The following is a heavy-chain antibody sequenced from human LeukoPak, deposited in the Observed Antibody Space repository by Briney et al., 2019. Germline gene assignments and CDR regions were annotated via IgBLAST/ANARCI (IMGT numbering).Heavy chain of an antibody. V-gene: IGHV3-30*02. CDR1: GFTFSNYG. CDR3: RDPFDY. J-gene: IGHJ4*02. CDR2: IQYDGSDK. Sequence: GGSLRLSCAASGFTFSNYGMHWVRQAPGKGLEWVAFIQYDGSDKYYADSVRGRFTISRDNSKNTLYLQMNSLRTEDTAVYYCRDPFDYWGQGTLVTVSS.